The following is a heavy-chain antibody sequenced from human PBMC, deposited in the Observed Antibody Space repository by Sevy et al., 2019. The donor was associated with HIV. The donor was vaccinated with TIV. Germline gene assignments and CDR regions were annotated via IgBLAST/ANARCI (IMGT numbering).Heavy chain of an antibody. D-gene: IGHD2-21*01. CDR3: ARRPYLGMPIPTGVLDV. J-gene: IGHJ6*02. CDR1: GFRFNSYA. V-gene: IGHV3-23*01. CDR2: ISGSGGST. Sequence: GGSLRLSCLASGFRFNSYAMSWVRQAPGEGLQWVSVISGSGGSTDYADSVKGRFTISRDNSKNTMYLQMNSLRAEDTAVYYCARRPYLGMPIPTGVLDVWGQGTTVTVSS.